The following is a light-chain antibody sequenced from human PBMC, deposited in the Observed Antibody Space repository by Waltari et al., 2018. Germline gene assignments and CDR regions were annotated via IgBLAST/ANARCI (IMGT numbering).Light chain of an antibody. CDR2: DAS. V-gene: IGKV1-5*01. J-gene: IGKJ4*01. CDR3: QQYSGYSGP. Sequence: DIQMTQFPSTLSASVGDRVPIPCRASPSISRWLAWYRQKPGKAPKVLIYDASTLESGVPSRFSGSGSGTEFTLAISSLQPDDFATYYCQQYSGYSGPFGGGTKVEIK. CDR1: PSISRW.